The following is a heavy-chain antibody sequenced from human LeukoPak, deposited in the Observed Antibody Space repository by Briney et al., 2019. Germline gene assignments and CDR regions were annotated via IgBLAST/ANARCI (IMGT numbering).Heavy chain of an antibody. CDR2: INPNSGGT. CDR3: ARGDTFDP. Sequence: ASVKVSCKASGYTFTSYDINWVRQAPGQGLEWMGWINPNSGGTNYAQKFQGRVTMTRDTSISTAYMELSRLRSDDTAVYYCARGDTFDPWGQGTLVTVSS. J-gene: IGHJ5*02. CDR1: GYTFTSYD. V-gene: IGHV1-2*02.